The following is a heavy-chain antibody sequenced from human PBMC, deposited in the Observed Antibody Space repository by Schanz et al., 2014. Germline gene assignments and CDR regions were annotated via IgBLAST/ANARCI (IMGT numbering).Heavy chain of an antibody. CDR2: ISGSGGST. CDR3: AREEGWGIAAAGAKHYYYGMDV. Sequence: EADLVESGGGLIQRGESLRLSCSASGFSFSSYSMNWVRQAPGKGLEWVSGISGSGGSTYYADSVKGRFTISRDNAKNSLYLQMNSLRAEDTAVYYCAREEGWGIAAAGAKHYYYGMDVWGQGTTXTVSS. CDR1: GFSFSSYS. J-gene: IGHJ6*02. V-gene: IGHV3-48*04. D-gene: IGHD6-13*01.